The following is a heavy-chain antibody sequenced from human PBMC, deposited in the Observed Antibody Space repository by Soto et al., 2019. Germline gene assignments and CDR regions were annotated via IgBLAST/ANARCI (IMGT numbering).Heavy chain of an antibody. J-gene: IGHJ4*02. CDR2: SSYSGTT. CDR1: GGSINSWRFY. D-gene: IGHD3-10*01. CDR3: ASEGFGELGVFFY. Sequence: QVQLQESGPGLVKPSQTLFLICNVSGGSINSWRFYWNWIRQHPGKGREWIGYSSYSGTTHXTPXXXXXXXXXXXXXXXXXXXXXGXVTDAETAVYYCASEGFGELGVFFYWGQXPLXTXSS. V-gene: IGHV4-31*01.